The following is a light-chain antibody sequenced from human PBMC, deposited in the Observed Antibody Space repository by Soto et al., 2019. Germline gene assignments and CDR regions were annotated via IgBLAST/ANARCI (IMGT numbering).Light chain of an antibody. V-gene: IGLV2-23*02. CDR1: SSDVGSYNL. J-gene: IGLJ2*01. CDR2: EVS. CDR3: CSYVGIRTHVL. Sequence: QSALTQPASVSGSPGQSITISCIGTSSDVGSYNLVSWYQQHPGKAPKVLIYEVSERPSGVSNRFSGSKSGNTASLTISGLQAEDEAEYYCCSYVGIRTHVLFGGGTKLTVL.